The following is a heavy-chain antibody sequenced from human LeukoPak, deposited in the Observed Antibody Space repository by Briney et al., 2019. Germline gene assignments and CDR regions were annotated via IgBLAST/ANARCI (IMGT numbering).Heavy chain of an antibody. Sequence: SETLSLTCTVSGGSISSSSYYWGWIRQPPGKGLEWIGYIYYSGSTNYNPSLKSRVTISVDTSKNQFSLKLSSVTAADTAVYYCARCIEYWGQGTLVTVSS. CDR1: GGSISSSSYY. V-gene: IGHV4-61*05. CDR2: IYYSGST. J-gene: IGHJ4*02. CDR3: ARCIEY.